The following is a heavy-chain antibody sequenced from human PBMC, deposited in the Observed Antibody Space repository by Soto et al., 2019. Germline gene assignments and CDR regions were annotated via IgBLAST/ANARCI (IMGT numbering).Heavy chain of an antibody. D-gene: IGHD3-10*01. V-gene: IGHV3-15*07. CDR1: GFTFSNAW. Sequence: PGGSLRLSCAASGFTFSNAWMNWVRQAPGKGLEWVGRIKSKTDGGTTDYAAPVKGRFTISRDDSKNTLYLQMNSLKTEDTAVYYCTTGVGAWFGYYYYGMDVWGQGTTVTVSS. CDR2: IKSKTDGGTT. CDR3: TTGVGAWFGYYYYGMDV. J-gene: IGHJ6*02.